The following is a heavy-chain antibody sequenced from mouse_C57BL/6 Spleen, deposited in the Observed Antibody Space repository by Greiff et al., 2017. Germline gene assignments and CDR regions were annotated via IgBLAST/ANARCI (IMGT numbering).Heavy chain of an antibody. J-gene: IGHJ3*01. CDR3: VRQGVTTGFAY. Sequence: EVHLVESGGGLVQPKGSLKLSCAASGFSFNTYAMNWVRQAPGKGLEWVARIRSKSNNYATYYADSVKDRFTISRDDSESMLYLQMNNLKTEDTAMYYCVRQGVTTGFAYWGQGTLVTVSA. V-gene: IGHV10-1*01. D-gene: IGHD2-2*01. CDR1: GFSFNTYA. CDR2: IRSKSNNYAT.